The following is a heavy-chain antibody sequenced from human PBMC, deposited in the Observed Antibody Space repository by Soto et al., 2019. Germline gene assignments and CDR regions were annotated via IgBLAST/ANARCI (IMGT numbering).Heavy chain of an antibody. CDR3: ARRVESSGWYYYFAY. J-gene: IGHJ4*02. D-gene: IGHD6-19*01. CDR1: GFTFSSYA. V-gene: IGHV3-23*01. Sequence: GGSLRLSCAASGFTFSSYAMTWVRQAPGKGLEWVSAISGSGGSTYYADSVKGRFTISRDNSKNTLYLQMNTLSAEDTAVYYCARRVESSGWYYYFAYWGQGTLVTVSS. CDR2: ISGSGGST.